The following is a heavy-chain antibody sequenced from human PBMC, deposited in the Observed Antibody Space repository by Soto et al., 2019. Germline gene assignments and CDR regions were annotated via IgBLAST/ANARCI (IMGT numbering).Heavy chain of an antibody. CDR2: IYPDKSDT. Sequence: GESLKISCKGSGYSFAGYWIAWVRQMPGKGLEGMGIIYPDKSDTRYSRSFQGQVTISADKSISTAYLQWSGLKASDTAIYYCVRQGVTATTLPLISFDPWGQGTLVTVSS. D-gene: IGHD4-4*01. V-gene: IGHV5-51*01. J-gene: IGHJ5*02. CDR1: GYSFAGYW. CDR3: VRQGVTATTLPLISFDP.